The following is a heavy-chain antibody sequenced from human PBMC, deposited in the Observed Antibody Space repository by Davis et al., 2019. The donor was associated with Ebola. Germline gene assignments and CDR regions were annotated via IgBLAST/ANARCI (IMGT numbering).Heavy chain of an antibody. CDR2: ISSGSFPI. V-gene: IGHV3-48*02. Sequence: PGGSLRLSCAASGITFSRYSMNWVRQAPAPLLFLVAFISSGSFPIHYADSVKGRFTISRDNAKNSLFLQMNSLRDEDTAVYYCARWSILGQWGQGTVVTVSS. D-gene: IGHD3-3*01. CDR3: ARWSILGQ. CDR1: GITFSRYS. J-gene: IGHJ4*02.